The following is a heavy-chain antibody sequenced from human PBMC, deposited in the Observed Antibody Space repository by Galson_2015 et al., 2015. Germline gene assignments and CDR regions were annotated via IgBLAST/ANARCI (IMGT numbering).Heavy chain of an antibody. J-gene: IGHJ4*02. V-gene: IGHV5-51*01. D-gene: IGHD6-19*01. CDR2: IYPGASDT. CDR3: ARHTGSGWFFPDY. Sequence: QSGAEVKKPGESLKISCKGSGYSISTFWIGWVRQMPGKGLEWMGIIYPGASDTIYSPSFEGQVIISADRSISTVYLQWSSLKASDTATYYCARHTGSGWFFPDYWGQGTLVTVSS. CDR1: GYSISTFW.